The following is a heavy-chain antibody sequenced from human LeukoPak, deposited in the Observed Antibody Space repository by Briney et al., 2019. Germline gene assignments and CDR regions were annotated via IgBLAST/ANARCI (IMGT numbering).Heavy chain of an antibody. Sequence: SETLSLTCAVYGGSFSGYYWSWIRQPPGKGLEWIGEINHSGSTNYNPSLKSRVTISVDTSKNQFSLKLSSVTAADTAVYYCAREEGEYDSSGYDYWGQGTLVTVSS. CDR2: INHSGST. CDR3: AREEGEYDSSGYDY. J-gene: IGHJ4*02. D-gene: IGHD3-22*01. CDR1: GGSFSGYY. V-gene: IGHV4-34*01.